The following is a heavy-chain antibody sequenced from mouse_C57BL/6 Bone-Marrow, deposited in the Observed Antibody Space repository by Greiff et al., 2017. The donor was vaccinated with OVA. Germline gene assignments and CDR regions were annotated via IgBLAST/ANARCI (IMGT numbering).Heavy chain of an antibody. CDR1: GFTFSSYG. J-gene: IGHJ2*01. CDR2: ISSGGSYT. V-gene: IGHV5-6*01. D-gene: IGHD1-1*01. CDR3: ARHGDYDSFFDY. Sequence: EVKLMESGGDLVKPGGSLKLSCAASGFTFSSYGMPWVRQTPDKRLEWVATISSGGSYTTYPDSVKGRFTISRDNAKNTLYLQMSSLKSEDTAMYYCARHGDYDSFFDYWGQGTALTVSS.